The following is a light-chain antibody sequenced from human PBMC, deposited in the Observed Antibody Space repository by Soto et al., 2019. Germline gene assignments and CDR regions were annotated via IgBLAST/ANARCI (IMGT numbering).Light chain of an antibody. Sequence: EIVMTQSPATLSVSPGERATLSCRASQSVSSNLAWYQQKPGQAPRLLIYGASTRATGIPARFSGSGSGTEFTLTISSLQSEDFVVYYCQQHNNWSPPWTFGQGPNLDIK. CDR1: QSVSSN. J-gene: IGKJ1*01. V-gene: IGKV3-15*01. CDR3: QQHNNWSPPWT. CDR2: GAS.